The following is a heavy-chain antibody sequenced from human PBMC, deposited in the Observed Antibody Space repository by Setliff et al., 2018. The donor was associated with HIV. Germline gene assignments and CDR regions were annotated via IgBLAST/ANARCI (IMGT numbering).Heavy chain of an antibody. J-gene: IGHJ4*02. CDR1: GGSISSSSYY. V-gene: IGHV4-39*07. Sequence: SETLSLTCIVSGGSISSSSYYWGWIRQPPGKGLEWIGSIYHSGSTYYNPSLKSRVTISADTSRNQFSLKLNSVTAADTAVYYCARLANGDIVATVDYFDYWGQGTLVTVSS. D-gene: IGHD5-12*01. CDR3: ARLANGDIVATVDYFDY. CDR2: IYHSGST.